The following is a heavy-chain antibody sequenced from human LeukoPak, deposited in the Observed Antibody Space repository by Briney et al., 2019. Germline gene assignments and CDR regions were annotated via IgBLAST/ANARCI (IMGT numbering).Heavy chain of an antibody. V-gene: IGHV4-59*01. D-gene: IGHD3-3*01. CDR2: IYYSGST. CDR1: GGSISSYY. Sequence: SETLSLTCTVSGGSISSYYWSWIRQPPGKGLEWIGYIYYSGSTNYNPSLKSRVTISVDTSKNQFSLELSSVTAADTAVYYCARITLGIFGSLGAFDIWGQGTMVTVSS. CDR3: ARITLGIFGSLGAFDI. J-gene: IGHJ3*02.